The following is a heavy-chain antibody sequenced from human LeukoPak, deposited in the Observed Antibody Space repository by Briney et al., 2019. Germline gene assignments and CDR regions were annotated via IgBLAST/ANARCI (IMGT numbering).Heavy chain of an antibody. CDR1: GFTFSSYW. D-gene: IGHD5-24*01. CDR2: INSDGSST. CDR3: ARLRVGDGSKRFDP. J-gene: IGHJ5*02. Sequence: GGSLRLSCAASGFTFSSYWMHWVRQAPGKGLVWVSRINSDGSSTSYADSVKGRFTISRDNAKNSLYLQMNSLRAEDTAVYYCARLRVGDGSKRFDPWGQGTLVTVSS. V-gene: IGHV3-74*01.